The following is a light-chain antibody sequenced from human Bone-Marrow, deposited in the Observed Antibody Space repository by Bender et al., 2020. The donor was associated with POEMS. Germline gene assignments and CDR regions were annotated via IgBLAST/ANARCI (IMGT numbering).Light chain of an antibody. Sequence: QSVLTQPPSASGTPGQRVTISCSGGSSNIGAHAVNWYQHLPGTAPKLLIYSSHRRPSEVPDRFSGSKSGNTASLTITGLQTEDEADYYCSSYTRAGTHVIFGGGTRLTVL. CDR3: SSYTRAGTHVI. V-gene: IGLV1-44*01. J-gene: IGLJ2*01. CDR1: SSNIGAHA. CDR2: SSH.